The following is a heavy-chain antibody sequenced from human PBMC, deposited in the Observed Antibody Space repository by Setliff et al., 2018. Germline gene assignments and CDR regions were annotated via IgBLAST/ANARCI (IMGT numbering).Heavy chain of an antibody. CDR2: ISSYNDVT. J-gene: IGHJ4*02. Sequence: GASVKVSCKASGYIFKSYGISWVRQAPGQGLEWMGWISSYNDVTNYAQKFLGRVTVTTDTSTGTAYMELRSLTPDDTAVYYCSRLVRYCTARTCQTASGAEIWGQGTLVTVSS. CDR1: GYIFKSYG. CDR3: SRLVRYCTARTCQTASGAEI. V-gene: IGHV1-18*01. D-gene: IGHD2-8*02.